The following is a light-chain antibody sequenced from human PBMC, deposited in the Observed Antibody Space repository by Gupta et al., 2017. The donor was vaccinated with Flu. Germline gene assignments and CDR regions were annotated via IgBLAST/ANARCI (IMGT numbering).Light chain of an antibody. CDR2: AAA. Sequence: PSSVSASVGDRVTITCRASQGISSWLASYQQKPGKAPKLLLYAAASFQSAVPSRFSGSGSGTDFTLTIISLQPEDFATYYCQQANSFPLTFGGGTKVEIK. CDR3: QQANSFPLT. V-gene: IGKV1-12*01. J-gene: IGKJ4*01. CDR1: QGISSW.